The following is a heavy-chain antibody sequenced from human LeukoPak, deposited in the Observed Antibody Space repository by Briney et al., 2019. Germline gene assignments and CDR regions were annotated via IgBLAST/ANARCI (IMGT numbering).Heavy chain of an antibody. D-gene: IGHD3-3*01. CDR2: IYYSGST. J-gene: IGHJ4*02. Sequence: SETLSLTCTVSGGSISSYYWSWIRQPPGEGLEWIGYIYYSGSTNYNPSLKSRVTISVDTSKNQFSLKLSSVTAADTAVYYCARGEGPPYYDFWSGYWDYFDYWGQGTLVTVSS. V-gene: IGHV4-59*08. CDR1: GGSISSYY. CDR3: ARGEGPPYYDFWSGYWDYFDY.